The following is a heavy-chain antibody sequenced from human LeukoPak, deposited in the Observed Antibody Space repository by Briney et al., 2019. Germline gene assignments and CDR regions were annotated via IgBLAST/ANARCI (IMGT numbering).Heavy chain of an antibody. CDR2: IGSSSSYI. D-gene: IGHD2-21*01. CDR1: GFTFSSYS. Sequence: GGSLRLSCAASGFTFSSYSMNWVRQAPGKGLEWVSSIGSSSSYIYYADSVKGRFTISRDNAKNSLYLQMNSLRAEDTAVYFCARDLTYCGGDCYPYYFDYWGQGTLVTVSS. V-gene: IGHV3-21*01. CDR3: ARDLTYCGGDCYPYYFDY. J-gene: IGHJ4*02.